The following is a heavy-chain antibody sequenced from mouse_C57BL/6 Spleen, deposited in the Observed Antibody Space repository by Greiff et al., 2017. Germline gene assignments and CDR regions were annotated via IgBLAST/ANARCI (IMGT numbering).Heavy chain of an antibody. CDR3: ASTYYGSSAMAY. CDR2: IHPYSGST. D-gene: IGHD1-1*01. Sequence: QVQLQQSGAELVKPGASVKLSCKSSGYTFTSYWMHWVKQRPGQGLEWIGMIHPYSGSTNYNEKFKSKATLTVDTSSSTAYMQLSSLTSEGSAVYYCASTYYGSSAMAYWGQGTPVTVSA. CDR1: GYTFTSYW. J-gene: IGHJ3*01. V-gene: IGHV1-64*01.